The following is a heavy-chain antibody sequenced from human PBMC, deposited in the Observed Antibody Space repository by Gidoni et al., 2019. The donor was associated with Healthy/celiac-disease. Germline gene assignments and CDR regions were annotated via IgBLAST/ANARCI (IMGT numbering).Heavy chain of an antibody. J-gene: IGHJ6*03. D-gene: IGHD5-18*01. CDR2: ISSSSSTI. CDR3: ARSPLRRIIQLYPPSYMDV. Sequence: EVQLVESGGGLVQPGGSLRLSCAASGFTFRSSSMTWVRQAPGKGLAWVSYISSSSSTIYYSDSVKGRFTISRDNAKNSLYLQMNSLRAEDTAVYYCARSPLRRIIQLYPPSYMDVWGKGTTVTVSS. V-gene: IGHV3-48*01. CDR1: GFTFRSSS.